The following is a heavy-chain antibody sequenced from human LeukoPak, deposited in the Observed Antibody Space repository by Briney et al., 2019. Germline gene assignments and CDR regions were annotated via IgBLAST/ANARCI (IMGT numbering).Heavy chain of an antibody. J-gene: IGHJ4*02. D-gene: IGHD3-10*01. CDR3: ARGIYGSGSYYYFDY. CDR2: INHSGST. Sequence: PSETLSLTCAVYGGSFSGYYWSWIRQPPGIGLEWIGEINHSGSTNYNPSLKSRVTISVDTSKNQFSLKLSSVTAADTAVYYCARGIYGSGSYYYFDYWGQGTLVTVSS. V-gene: IGHV4-34*01. CDR1: GGSFSGYY.